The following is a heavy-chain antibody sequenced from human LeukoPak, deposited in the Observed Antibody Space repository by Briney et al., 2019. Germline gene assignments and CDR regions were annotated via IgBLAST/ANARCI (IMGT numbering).Heavy chain of an antibody. Sequence: SETLSLTCAVYGGSFSDYYWSWIRQPPGKGLEWIGEINHSGSTNYNPSLKSRVTISVDTSKNQFSLNLTSVTAADTAVYYCARSSYGDYTFDYWGQGTLVTVSS. CDR2: INHSGST. J-gene: IGHJ4*02. CDR3: ARSSYGDYTFDY. V-gene: IGHV4-34*01. D-gene: IGHD4-17*01. CDR1: GGSFSDYY.